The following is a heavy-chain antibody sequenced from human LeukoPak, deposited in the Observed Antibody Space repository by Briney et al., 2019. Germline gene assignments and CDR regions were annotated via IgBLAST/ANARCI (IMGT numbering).Heavy chain of an antibody. CDR1: GGTFSSYA. V-gene: IGHV1-18*01. CDR3: ARSGRGTYYYFDL. D-gene: IGHD1-26*01. CDR2: ISAYNGNT. J-gene: IGHJ4*02. Sequence: ASVKVSCKASGGTFSSYAISWVRQAPGQGLEWMGWISAYNGNTNYAQKLQGRVSMTADASTGTAYLELRSLRSDDTAVYYCARSGRGTYYYFDLWGQGTLVTVSS.